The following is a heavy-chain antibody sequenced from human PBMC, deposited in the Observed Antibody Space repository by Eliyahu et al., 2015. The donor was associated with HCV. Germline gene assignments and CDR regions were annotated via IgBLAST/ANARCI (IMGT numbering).Heavy chain of an antibody. Sequence: QVQLVQSGAEVKKPGSSVKVSCKASGGTFSSYAISWVRQAPGQGLEWMGGIIPIFGTANYAQKFQGRVTITADESTSTAYMELSSLRSEDTAVYYCARQEDYCSSTSCYGGSAHYYYYGMDVWGQGTTVTVSS. V-gene: IGHV1-69*01. D-gene: IGHD2-2*01. CDR3: ARQEDYCSSTSCYGGSAHYYYYGMDV. CDR2: IIPIFGTA. CDR1: GGTFSSYA. J-gene: IGHJ6*02.